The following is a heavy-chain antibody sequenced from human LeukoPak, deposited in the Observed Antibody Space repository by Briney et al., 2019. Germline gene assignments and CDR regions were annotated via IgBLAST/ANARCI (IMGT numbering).Heavy chain of an antibody. J-gene: IGHJ4*02. CDR3: ARDRPWYGSGSYYSDY. D-gene: IGHD3-10*01. Sequence: PGGSLRLSCAASGFTFSSYWMNWVRQAPGKGLEWVSSISSSSSYIYYADSVKGRFTISRDNAKNSLHLQMNSLRAEDTAVYYCARDRPWYGSGSYYSDYWGQGTLVTVSS. CDR1: GFTFSSYW. CDR2: ISSSSSYI. V-gene: IGHV3-21*01.